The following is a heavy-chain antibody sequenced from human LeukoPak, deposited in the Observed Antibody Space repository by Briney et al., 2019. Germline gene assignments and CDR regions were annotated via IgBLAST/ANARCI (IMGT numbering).Heavy chain of an antibody. CDR1: GGSVSSGSYY. J-gene: IGHJ4*02. D-gene: IGHD3-9*01. CDR2: IYTGGIT. Sequence: PSQTLSLTCTVSGGSVSSGSYYWNWIRQPAGKGLEWIGQIYTGGITNYNPSLKSRVTISVDTSKNHFSLKLSSVTAADTAVYYCARSGLRYFDWSIVWGQGTLVTVSS. V-gene: IGHV4-61*09. CDR3: ARSGLRYFDWSIV.